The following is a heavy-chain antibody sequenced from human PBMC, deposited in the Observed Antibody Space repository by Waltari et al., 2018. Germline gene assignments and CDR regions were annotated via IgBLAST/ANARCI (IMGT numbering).Heavy chain of an antibody. V-gene: IGHV4-38-2*01. Sequence: QVQLQESGPGLVKPSETLSLPCAVSGYSVSSGHYWAWIRQPPRKGREWIGSIYHSGSTYYNPSLKSRVTISVDTSKNQFSLKLSSVTAADTAVYYCARVTGYCSGGSCYSPHNWFDPWGQGTLVTVSS. CDR1: GYSVSSGHY. CDR3: ARVTGYCSGGSCYSPHNWFDP. J-gene: IGHJ5*02. D-gene: IGHD2-15*01. CDR2: IYHSGST.